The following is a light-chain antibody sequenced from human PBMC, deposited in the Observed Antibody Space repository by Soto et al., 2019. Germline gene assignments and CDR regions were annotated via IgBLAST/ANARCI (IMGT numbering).Light chain of an antibody. CDR1: QTVIHNY. V-gene: IGKV3-20*01. Sequence: EIVLTQSPDTLSLSPVDTATLSCRASQTVIHNYLAWHQQKPGQTPRLLVYGASSRATGIPDRFSGSGSGTDFTLTISRLVPEDFAVYYCQQHGTSPITFGQGTRLEIK. J-gene: IGKJ5*01. CDR2: GAS. CDR3: QQHGTSPIT.